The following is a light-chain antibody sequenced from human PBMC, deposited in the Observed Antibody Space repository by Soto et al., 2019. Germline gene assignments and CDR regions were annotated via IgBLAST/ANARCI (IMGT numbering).Light chain of an antibody. Sequence: DIQMTQSPSTLSASVGDRVTITCRASQSISSWLAWYQQKSGKAPKLLIYDASSLESGVPSRFSGSGSGTEFTLTISSLQPDDFETYYCQQYDSYFPSFGQATKVDI. CDR3: QQYDSYFPS. CDR2: DAS. V-gene: IGKV1-5*01. CDR1: QSISSW. J-gene: IGKJ2*01.